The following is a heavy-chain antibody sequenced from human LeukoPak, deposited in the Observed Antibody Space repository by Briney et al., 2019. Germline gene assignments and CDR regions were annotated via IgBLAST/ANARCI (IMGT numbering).Heavy chain of an antibody. Sequence: GGSLRLSCAASGFTFSSYAMSWVCQAPGKGLEWVANIKQDGSEKYYVDSVKGRFTISRDNAKNSLYLQMNRLRAEDTAVYYCARDPYSGSYGNYYYYFMDVWGKGTTVTISS. J-gene: IGHJ6*03. D-gene: IGHD1-26*01. V-gene: IGHV3-7*01. CDR1: GFTFSSYA. CDR3: ARDPYSGSYGNYYYYFMDV. CDR2: IKQDGSEK.